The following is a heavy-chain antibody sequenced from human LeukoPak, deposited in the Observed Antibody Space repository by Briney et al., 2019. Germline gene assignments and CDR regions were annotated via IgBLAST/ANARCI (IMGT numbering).Heavy chain of an antibody. D-gene: IGHD3-10*01. CDR1: GYTFTSYG. CDR2: ISAYNGNT. Sequence: GASVKVSCKASGYTFTSYGISWVRQAPGQGFEWMGWISAYNGNTNYAQKLQGRVTMTTDTSTSTAYMELRSLRSDDTAVYYCARGGLLWFGKNWFDPWGQGTLVTVSS. CDR3: ARGGLLWFGKNWFDP. J-gene: IGHJ5*02. V-gene: IGHV1-18*01.